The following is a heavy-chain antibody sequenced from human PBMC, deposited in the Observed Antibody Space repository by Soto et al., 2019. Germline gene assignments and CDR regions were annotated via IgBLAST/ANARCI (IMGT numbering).Heavy chain of an antibody. V-gene: IGHV3-23*01. CDR1: GFTFSSYA. J-gene: IGHJ6*02. Sequence: QPGGSLRLSCAASGFTFSSYAMSWVRQAPGKGLEWVSAISGSGGSTYYADSVKGRFTISRDNSKNTLYLQMNSLRAEDTAVYYCAKDQIQRITIFGVVTFPYGMDVWGQGTTVTVSS. CDR3: AKDQIQRITIFGVVTFPYGMDV. D-gene: IGHD3-3*01. CDR2: ISGSGGST.